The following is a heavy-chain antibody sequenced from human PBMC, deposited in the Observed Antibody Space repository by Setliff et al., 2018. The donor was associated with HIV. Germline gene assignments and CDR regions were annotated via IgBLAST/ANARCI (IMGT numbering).Heavy chain of an antibody. CDR1: GGTITNSA. J-gene: IGHJ6*03. CDR3: ARDGDSRVGRLYHYYYMDV. CDR2: NIPIFGTA. D-gene: IGHD1-26*01. V-gene: IGHV1-69*05. Sequence: SVKVSCKASGGTITNSALIWVRQAPGQGLEWMGGNIPIFGTANYALGFRGRLTMSTDTSTGTAYMELWSLRSDDTAVYYCARDGDSRVGRLYHYYYMDVWGEGTTVTVSS.